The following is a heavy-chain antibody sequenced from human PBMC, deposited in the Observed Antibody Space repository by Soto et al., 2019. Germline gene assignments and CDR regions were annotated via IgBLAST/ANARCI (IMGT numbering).Heavy chain of an antibody. D-gene: IGHD2-2*01. CDR3: ARVPPQLRASAAPGYY. V-gene: IGHV3-33*01. J-gene: IGHJ4*01. CDR1: GFTFSSYG. Sequence: GASLRLSCAASGFTFSSYGMHWVRQAPGKGLEWVAVIWYDGSNKYYADSVKGRFTISRDNSKNTLYLQMNSLRAEDTAVYYCARVPPQLRASAAPGYYWVHGT. CDR2: IWYDGSNK.